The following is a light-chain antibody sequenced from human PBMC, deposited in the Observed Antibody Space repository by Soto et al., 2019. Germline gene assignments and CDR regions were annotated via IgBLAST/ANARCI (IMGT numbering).Light chain of an antibody. Sequence: DIQMTHSPSSLSASIRDRVSFTFHASQDISKFLNWYQHKPGQAPSLLIYDASKSHFGVPSRFSGSGSGTDFTFTISSLQPEDNATYYCQQYENRPYTFGPGTKVDIK. V-gene: IGKV1-33*01. CDR1: QDISKF. CDR2: DAS. CDR3: QQYENRPYT. J-gene: IGKJ3*01.